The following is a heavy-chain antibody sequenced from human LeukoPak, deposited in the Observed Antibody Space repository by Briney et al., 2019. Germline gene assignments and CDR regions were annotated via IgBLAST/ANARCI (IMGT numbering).Heavy chain of an antibody. CDR1: GGSISSYY. CDR3: ARAAWYYDSSGYYFSGPVDY. D-gene: IGHD3-22*01. CDR2: IFYSGST. V-gene: IGHV4-59*01. J-gene: IGHJ4*02. Sequence: SETLSLTCTVSGGSISSYYWSWIRQPPGKGLEWIGYIFYSGSTNYNPTLKSRVTISVDTSKNQFSLKLSSVTAADTAVYYCARAAWYYDSSGYYFSGPVDYWGQGTLVTVSS.